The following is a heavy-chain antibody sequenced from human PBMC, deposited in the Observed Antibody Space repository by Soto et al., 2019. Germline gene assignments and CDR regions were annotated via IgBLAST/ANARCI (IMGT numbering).Heavy chain of an antibody. J-gene: IGHJ6*02. CDR3: ARLAAKDIVVVPAAMRNYYYYYGVDV. V-gene: IGHV5-10-1*01. D-gene: IGHD2-2*01. CDR2: IDPSDSYT. Sequence: GESLKISCKGSGYSFTSYWISWVRQMPGKGLEWMGRIDPSDSYTNYSPSFQGHVTISADKSISTAYLQWSSLKASDTAMYYCARLAAKDIVVVPAAMRNYYYYYGVDVWGQRTKVTVSS. CDR1: GYSFTSYW.